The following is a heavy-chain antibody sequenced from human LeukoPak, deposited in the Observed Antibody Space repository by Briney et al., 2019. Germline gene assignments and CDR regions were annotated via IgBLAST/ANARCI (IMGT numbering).Heavy chain of an antibody. V-gene: IGHV4-34*01. Sequence: GSLRLSCAASGFTFSSYWMSWVRQPPGKGLEWIWEINHSGSTNYNPSLKSRVTISVDTSKNQFSLKLSSVTAADTAVYYCARAKFYYDSSGYYRHYYYYYMDVWGKGTTVTVSS. J-gene: IGHJ6*03. CDR1: GFTFSSYW. CDR2: INHSGST. CDR3: ARAKFYYDSSGYYRHYYYYYMDV. D-gene: IGHD3-22*01.